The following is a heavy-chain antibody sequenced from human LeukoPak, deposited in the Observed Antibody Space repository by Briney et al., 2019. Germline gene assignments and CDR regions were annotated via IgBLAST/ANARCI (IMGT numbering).Heavy chain of an antibody. V-gene: IGHV4-4*02. J-gene: IGHJ4*02. CDR2: ISLRGLT. CDR1: GGSISGTNW. D-gene: IGHD1-26*01. Sequence: PSGTLSLTCGVSGGSISGTNWWSWVRQPPGQGLEWIGEISLRGLTNYNLSLRSRLTMSLDESKNQVSLNLTSVTAADTAVYYCSRESGPFSPFGFWGQGTLVSVHS. CDR3: SRESGPFSPFGF.